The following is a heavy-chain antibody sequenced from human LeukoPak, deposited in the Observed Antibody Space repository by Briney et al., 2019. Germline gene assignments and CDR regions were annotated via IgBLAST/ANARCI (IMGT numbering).Heavy chain of an antibody. V-gene: IGHV1-58*01. D-gene: IGHD2/OR15-2a*01. J-gene: IGHJ4*02. CDR2: IVVGSGNT. CDR3: AVDVIYESD. Sequence: SVKVSCKPSGFTFSNSAVQWVRPARRQRLEWIGWIVVGSGNTNYAQKFQERITITRDMSTSPAYMELSSLRSEDTAVYYCAVDVIYESDWGQGTLVTVSS. CDR1: GFTFSNSA.